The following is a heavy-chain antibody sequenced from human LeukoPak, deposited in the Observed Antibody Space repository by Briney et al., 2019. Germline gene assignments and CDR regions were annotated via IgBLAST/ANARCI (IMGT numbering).Heavy chain of an antibody. CDR1: GDSVSSKNVA. D-gene: IGHD6-25*01. V-gene: IGHV6-1*01. CDR3: ARDPRISSACYFDY. J-gene: IGHJ4*02. Sequence: SQTLSLTCAISGDSVSSKNVAWNWIRQSPSRGLEWLGKTYCRSQWGTDYAVSVNSRITINPDTSKNQFSLQLNSVTPEDTAVYYCARDPRISSACYFDYWGQGTLVTVSS. CDR2: TYCRSQWGT.